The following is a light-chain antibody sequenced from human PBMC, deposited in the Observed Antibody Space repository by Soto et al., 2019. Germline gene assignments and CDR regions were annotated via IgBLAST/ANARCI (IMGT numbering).Light chain of an antibody. Sequence: EIVLTQSPATLSLSPGERATLSCRASQSVSSYLDWYQQKPGQAPRLLIYYASNRATGVPARFSGSGSGTDFTLTISSLEPEDFAVYYCQQRSNWPPITFGQGTRLEIK. CDR3: QQRSNWPPIT. V-gene: IGKV3-11*01. J-gene: IGKJ5*01. CDR2: YAS. CDR1: QSVSSY.